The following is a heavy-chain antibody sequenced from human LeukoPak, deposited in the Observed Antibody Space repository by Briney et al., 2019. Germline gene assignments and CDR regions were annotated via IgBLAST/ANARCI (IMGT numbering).Heavy chain of an antibody. CDR2: IYSGGST. V-gene: IGHV3-53*01. J-gene: IGHJ4*02. Sequence: SGGSLRLSCAASGFTVSSNYMSWVRQAPGKGLEWVSVIYSGGSTYYADSVKGRFTISRDNSKNTLYLQMNSLRAEDTAVYYCARERRLSGSYYFDYWGQGTLVTVSS. D-gene: IGHD1-26*01. CDR3: ARERRLSGSYYFDY. CDR1: GFTVSSNY.